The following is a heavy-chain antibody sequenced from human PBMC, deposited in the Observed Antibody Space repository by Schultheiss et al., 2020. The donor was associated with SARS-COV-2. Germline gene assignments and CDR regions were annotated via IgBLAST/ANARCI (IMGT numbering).Heavy chain of an antibody. CDR3: ARVRCSSTSCYRRGYYYGMDV. D-gene: IGHD2-2*01. CDR1: GGSFSGYY. CDR2: INHSGST. J-gene: IGHJ6*02. Sequence: SETLSLTCAVYGGSFSGYYWSWIRQPPGKGLEWIGEINHSGSTNYNPSLKSRVTISVDTSKNQFSLKLSSVTAADTAVYYCARVRCSSTSCYRRGYYYGMDVWGQGTTVTVSS. V-gene: IGHV4-34*01.